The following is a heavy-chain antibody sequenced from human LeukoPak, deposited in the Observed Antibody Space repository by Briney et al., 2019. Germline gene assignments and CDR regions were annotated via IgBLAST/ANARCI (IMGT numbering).Heavy chain of an antibody. Sequence: SETLSLTCAVYGGSFSDYSWTWIRQAPGEGLKWIGEINHNGGTNHHPSLVSRVIMSVDTSKNQFSLKVSSVTAADSAVYYCARVAYRYSINDWSRTGLGAYATKYYYYMDVWGKGTTVTVSS. CDR1: GGSFSDYS. D-gene: IGHD3-9*01. V-gene: IGHV4-34*01. CDR2: INHNGGT. J-gene: IGHJ6*03. CDR3: ARVAYRYSINDWSRTGLGAYATKYYYYMDV.